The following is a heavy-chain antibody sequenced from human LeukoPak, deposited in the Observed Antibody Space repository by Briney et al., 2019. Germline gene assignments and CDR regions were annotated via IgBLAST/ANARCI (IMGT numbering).Heavy chain of an antibody. CDR3: AKDQKWELLLSAEYFQH. J-gene: IGHJ1*01. CDR2: ISGSGGST. Sequence: GGSLRLSCAASGFTFSSYAMSWVRQASGKGLEWVSAISGSGGSTYYADSVKGRFTISRDNSKNTLYLQMNSLRAEDTAVYYCAKDQKWELLLSAEYFQHWGQGTLVTVSS. CDR1: GFTFSSYA. D-gene: IGHD1-26*01. V-gene: IGHV3-23*01.